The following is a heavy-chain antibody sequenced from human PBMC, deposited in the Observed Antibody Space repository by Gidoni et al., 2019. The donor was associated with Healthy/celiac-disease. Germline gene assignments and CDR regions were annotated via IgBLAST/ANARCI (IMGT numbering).Heavy chain of an antibody. Sequence: QLQLQESGPGLVKPSETLSLTCTVSGGSISSSSYYWGWIRQPPGKGLEWIGSIYYSGSTYYNPSLKSRVTISVDTSKNQFSLKLSSVTAADTAVYYCARDHYYDSSGYYWNWGQGTLVTVSS. CDR3: ARDHYYDSSGYYWN. CDR1: GGSISSSSYY. D-gene: IGHD3-22*01. J-gene: IGHJ4*02. V-gene: IGHV4-39*07. CDR2: IYYSGST.